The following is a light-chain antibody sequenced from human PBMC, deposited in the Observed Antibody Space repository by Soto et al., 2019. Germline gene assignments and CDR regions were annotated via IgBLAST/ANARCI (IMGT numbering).Light chain of an antibody. V-gene: IGKV3-20*01. CDR2: QTS. CDR1: QSVSSSY. J-gene: IGKJ1*01. Sequence: EIVLTQSPATLSLSPGERATLSCRASQSVSSSYLAWYQQKPGQAPRLLIYQTSIRAAGIPARFSASGTGTDFTLTISSLEPEDFAVYYCQQYGSSGTFGQGTKVDI. CDR3: QQYGSSGT.